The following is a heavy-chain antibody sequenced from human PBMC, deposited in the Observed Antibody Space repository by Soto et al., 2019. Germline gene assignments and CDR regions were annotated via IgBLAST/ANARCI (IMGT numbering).Heavy chain of an antibody. V-gene: IGHV3-21*01. CDR2: ISSSSSYI. CDR1: GFTFSSYS. Sequence: EVQLVESGGGLVKPGGSLRLSCAASGFTFSSYSMNLVRQAPGKGLEWVSSISSSSSYIYYADSVKGRFTISRANAKNSLYLQMNSLRAEDTAVYYCARDMRYSSRNDYWGQGTLVTVSS. D-gene: IGHD6-13*01. CDR3: ARDMRYSSRNDY. J-gene: IGHJ4*02.